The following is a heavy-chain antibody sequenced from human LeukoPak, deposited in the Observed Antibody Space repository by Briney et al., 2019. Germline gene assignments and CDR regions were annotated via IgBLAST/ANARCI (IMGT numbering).Heavy chain of an antibody. J-gene: IGHJ5*02. D-gene: IGHD2-15*01. CDR3: ARHEAYCSGGSCYSNWFDP. CDR2: IYPGDSDT. CDR1: GYSFTSYW. V-gene: IGHV5-51*01. Sequence: GESLKISCKGSGYSFTSYWIGWVRQRPGKGLEWMGIIYPGDSDTRYSPSFQGQVTISADKSISTAYLQWSSLKASDTAMYYCARHEAYCSGGSCYSNWFDPWGQGTLVTVSS.